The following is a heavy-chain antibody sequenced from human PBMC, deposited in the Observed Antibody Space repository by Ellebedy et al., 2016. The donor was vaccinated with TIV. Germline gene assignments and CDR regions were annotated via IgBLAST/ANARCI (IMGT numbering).Heavy chain of an antibody. V-gene: IGHV3-23*01. J-gene: IGHJ4*02. CDR1: GFTFSSYA. D-gene: IGHD3-10*01. CDR3: ARDTFPLYGSGSSIA. Sequence: GESLKISCAASGFTFSSYAMSWVRQAPGKGLEWVSAISGSGGSTYYADSVKGRFTISRDNSKNTLYLQMNSLRAEDTAVYYCARDTFPLYGSGSSIAWGQGTLVTVSS. CDR2: ISGSGGST.